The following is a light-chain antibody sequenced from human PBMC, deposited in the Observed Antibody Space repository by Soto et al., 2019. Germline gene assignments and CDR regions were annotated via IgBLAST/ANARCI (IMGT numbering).Light chain of an antibody. Sequence: EIVLTQSPGTLSLSPGERATLSCRARQSVSSSYLAWYQQKPGQAPRLLIYGASSRATGIPDRFSGSGSGTDFTLTISRLEPEDFAVYYCQQYGSSLFGGGTKVEIK. CDR2: GAS. CDR3: QQYGSSL. J-gene: IGKJ4*01. CDR1: QSVSSSY. V-gene: IGKV3-20*01.